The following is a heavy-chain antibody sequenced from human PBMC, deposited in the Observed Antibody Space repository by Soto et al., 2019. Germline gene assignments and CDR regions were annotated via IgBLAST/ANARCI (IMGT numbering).Heavy chain of an antibody. D-gene: IGHD6-13*01. J-gene: IGHJ5*02. CDR2: ISGSGGST. Sequence: GGSLRLSCAASGFTLSSYAMSWVRQAPGKGLEWVSAISGSGGSTYYADSVKGRFTISRDNSKNTLYLQMNSLRAEDTAVYYCAKDPGSSSWTETNWFDPWGQGTLVTVSS. CDR3: AKDPGSSSWTETNWFDP. V-gene: IGHV3-23*01. CDR1: GFTLSSYA.